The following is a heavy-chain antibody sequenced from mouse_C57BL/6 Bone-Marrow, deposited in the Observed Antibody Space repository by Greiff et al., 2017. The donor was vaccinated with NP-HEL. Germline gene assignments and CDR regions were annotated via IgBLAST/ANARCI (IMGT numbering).Heavy chain of an antibody. V-gene: IGHV5-4*01. CDR1: GFTFSSYA. CDR3: ARDEEYGNLFAY. J-gene: IGHJ3*01. D-gene: IGHD2-1*01. CDR2: ISDGGSYT. Sequence: EVMLVESGGGLVKPGGSLKLSCAASGFTFSSYAMSWVRQTPEKRLEWVATISDGGSYTYYPDNVKGRFTISRDNAKNNLYLQMSHLKSEDTAMYYCARDEEYGNLFAYWGQGTLVTVSA.